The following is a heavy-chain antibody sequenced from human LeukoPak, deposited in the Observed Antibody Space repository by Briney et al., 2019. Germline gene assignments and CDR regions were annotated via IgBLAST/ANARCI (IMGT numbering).Heavy chain of an antibody. V-gene: IGHV3-53*04. CDR2: IYADGYT. J-gene: IGHJ3*01. CDR3: ARDRRGEKDFDV. Sequence: GRSLRLSCAASGFTFSSYAMHWVRQAPGKGLEWVSAIYADGYTRDAASVKGRFSISRHNSKNTVYLQMDNLRPEDTAVYYCARDRRGEKDFDVWGPGTMVTVSS. CDR1: GFTFSSYA.